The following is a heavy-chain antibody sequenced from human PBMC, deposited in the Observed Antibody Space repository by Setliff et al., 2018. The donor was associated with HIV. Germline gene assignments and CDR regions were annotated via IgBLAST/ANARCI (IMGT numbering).Heavy chain of an antibody. CDR3: VRDTDIWRYFPL. J-gene: IGHJ1*01. D-gene: IGHD1-1*01. CDR2: ISGDNGDT. V-gene: IGHV1-18*01. CDR1: GYTISAHG. Sequence: ASVKVSCKASGYTISAHGVSWVRHAPGHGLEWMGWISGDNGDTKYSQRFQGRLTMTTETSTNTAYMELRDLRFDDTAVYFCVRDTDIWRYFPLWGQGTLVTVSS.